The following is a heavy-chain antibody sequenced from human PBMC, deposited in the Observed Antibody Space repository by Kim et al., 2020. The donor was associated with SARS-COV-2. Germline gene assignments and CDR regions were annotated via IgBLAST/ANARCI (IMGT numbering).Heavy chain of an antibody. D-gene: IGHD4-17*01. V-gene: IGHV3-33*01. CDR3: ASTNDYYWYFDL. J-gene: IGHJ2*01. Sequence: CYADSMKCRFTISSDNSKNTLYLQMNSQRAEDTAVYYFASTNDYYWYFDLWGRGTLVTVSS.